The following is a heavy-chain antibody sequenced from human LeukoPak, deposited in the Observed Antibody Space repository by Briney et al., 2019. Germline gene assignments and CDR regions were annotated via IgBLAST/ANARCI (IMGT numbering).Heavy chain of an antibody. CDR2: ISSSSSYI. D-gene: IGHD1-26*01. CDR1: GFTFSSYT. V-gene: IGHV3-21*04. J-gene: IGHJ4*02. CDR3: AKETSRIGGSMASFDY. Sequence: GGSLRLSCAASGFTFSSYTMNWVRQAPGKGLEWVSSISSSSSYIYYADSVKGRFTISRDNSKNTLYLQMNSLRAEDTAVYYCAKETSRIGGSMASFDYWGQGTLVTVSS.